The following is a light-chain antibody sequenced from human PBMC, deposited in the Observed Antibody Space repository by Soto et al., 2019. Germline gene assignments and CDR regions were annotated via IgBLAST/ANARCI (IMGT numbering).Light chain of an antibody. CDR3: EYSGTSPLT. CDR1: QIVSSTF. V-gene: IGKV3-20*01. CDR2: GAS. J-gene: IGKJ4*01. Sequence: EIGLTQSPGTLSLSPGERATLSCSASQIVSSTFLAWYQQNPGQSPRLLIYGASSRATGIPDRFSGSGSGTDVTLTINRLEPEDFAVYYCEYSGTSPLTFGGGTQVEIK.